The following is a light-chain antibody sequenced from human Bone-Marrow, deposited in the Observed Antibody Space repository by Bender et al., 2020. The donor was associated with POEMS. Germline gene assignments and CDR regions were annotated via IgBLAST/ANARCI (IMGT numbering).Light chain of an antibody. CDR2: HVT. V-gene: IGLV2-14*03. CDR3: QSYDNSLGGWV. J-gene: IGLJ3*02. CDR1: SGDVGGYNF. Sequence: QSVLTQPPSVSGAPGQRVTIFCTGTSGDVGGYNFVSWYQHHPGNAPKLMISHVTNRPSGVSSRFSGSKSGNTASLAITGLQAEDEGDYYCQSYDNSLGGWVFGGVTKLTVL.